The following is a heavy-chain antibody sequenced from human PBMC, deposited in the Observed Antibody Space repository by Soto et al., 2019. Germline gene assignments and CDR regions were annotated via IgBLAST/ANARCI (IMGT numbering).Heavy chain of an antibody. CDR2: ISHDGSYK. Sequence: LRLSCAASGFSFTTYVMHWVRQAPGKGLEWVAVISHDGSYKYYGDAVKGRFTISRDTSKNAVYLEMNSLRPEDTAVYYCAKGLLAIVGTTLPRDAFNIWGQGTMVTVSS. V-gene: IGHV3-30*18. CDR1: GFSFTTYV. D-gene: IGHD1-26*01. CDR3: AKGLLAIVGTTLPRDAFNI. J-gene: IGHJ3*02.